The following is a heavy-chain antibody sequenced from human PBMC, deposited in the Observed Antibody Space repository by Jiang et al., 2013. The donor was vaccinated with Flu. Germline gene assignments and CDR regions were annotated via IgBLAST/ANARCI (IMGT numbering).Heavy chain of an antibody. J-gene: IGHJ4*02. D-gene: IGHD4-17*01. Sequence: GAEVKKPGASVKVSCKASGYTFTSYAMHWVRQAPGQRLEWMGWINAGNGNTKYSQKFQGRVTITRDTSASTAYMELSSLRPEDTAVYYCARATVTTAYGDYWGQGNPGSPSP. CDR2: INAGNGNT. V-gene: IGHV1-3*01. CDR1: GYTFTSYA. CDR3: ARATVTTAYGDY.